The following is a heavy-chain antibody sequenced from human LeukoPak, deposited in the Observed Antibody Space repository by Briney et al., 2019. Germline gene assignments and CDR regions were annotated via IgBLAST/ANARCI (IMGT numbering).Heavy chain of an antibody. J-gene: IGHJ4*02. V-gene: IGHV3-21*01. CDR3: ARGYGSGSYIPGY. CDR2: ISSGSTYI. Sequence: GGSLRLSCAASGFTFRTYNMNWVRQAPGKGLEWVSSISSGSTYIYYADSVKGRFTISGDDAKNSLYLQMNSLRAEDTAVYYCARGYGSGSYIPGYWGQGTLVTVSS. D-gene: IGHD3-10*01. CDR1: GFTFRTYN.